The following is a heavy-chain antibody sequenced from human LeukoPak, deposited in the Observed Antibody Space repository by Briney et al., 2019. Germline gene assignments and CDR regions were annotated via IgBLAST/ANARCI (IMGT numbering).Heavy chain of an antibody. CDR3: AREGAEFDY. Sequence: GGSLRLSCAASGFTFSSYEMNWVRQAPGKGLEWVSYISSSGSTIYYADSVKGRFTISRDNAKNSPYLQMNSLRAEDTAVYYCAREGAEFDYWGQGTTVTVSS. V-gene: IGHV3-48*03. CDR2: ISSSGSTI. J-gene: IGHJ4*02. CDR1: GFTFSSYE. D-gene: IGHD1-26*01.